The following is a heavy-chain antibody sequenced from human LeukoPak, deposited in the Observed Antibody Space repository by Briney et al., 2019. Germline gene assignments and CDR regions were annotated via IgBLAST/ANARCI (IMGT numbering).Heavy chain of an antibody. V-gene: IGHV1-2*02. CDR3: ARGVVPAAPGDYYYYMDV. CDR2: INPNRGGT. J-gene: IGHJ6*03. Sequence: ASVKVSCEASGDTFTGYYMHWVPQAPGQGLEWMGWINPNRGGTNYAQKFQGRVTMTRDASISKAYMELSRLRSDDTAVYYCARGVVPAAPGDYYYYMDVWGKGTTVTVSS. D-gene: IGHD2-2*01. CDR1: GDTFTGYY.